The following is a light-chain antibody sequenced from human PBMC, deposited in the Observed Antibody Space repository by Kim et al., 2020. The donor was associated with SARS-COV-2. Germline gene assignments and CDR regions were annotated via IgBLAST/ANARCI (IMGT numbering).Light chain of an antibody. J-gene: IGKJ4*01. V-gene: IGKV1-33*01. CDR3: QQYDNLPT. CDR2: DAS. CDR1: QDISNY. Sequence: DIQMTQSPSSLSASVGDRVTITCQASQDISNYLNWYQQKPVKAPKLLIYDASNLETGVPSRFSGSGSGTDFTFTISSLQPEDIATYYCQQYDNLPTFGGGTKVDIK.